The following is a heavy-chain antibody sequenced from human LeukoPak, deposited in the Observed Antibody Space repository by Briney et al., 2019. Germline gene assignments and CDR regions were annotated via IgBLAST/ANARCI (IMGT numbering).Heavy chain of an antibody. V-gene: IGHV3-23*01. D-gene: IGHD5-18*01. J-gene: IGHJ4*02. CDR1: GFTFSSYA. CDR2: ISGSGGST. CDR3: ARDEGYSYGYDY. Sequence: GGSLRLSCAASGFTFSSYAMSWVRQAPGKGLEWASAISGSGGSTYYADSVKGRFTISRDNSKNTLYLQMNSLKTEDTAVYYCARDEGYSYGYDYWGQGTLVTVSS.